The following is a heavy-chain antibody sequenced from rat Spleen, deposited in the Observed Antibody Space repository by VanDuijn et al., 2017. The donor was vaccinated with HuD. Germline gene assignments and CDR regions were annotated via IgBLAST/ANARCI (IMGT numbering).Heavy chain of an antibody. CDR2: INSDGSST. CDR1: GFTFSNYD. CDR3: ATGSSFAY. D-gene: IGHD1-11*01. Sequence: EVQLVESGGGLVQPGRSMKLSCAASGFTFSNYDMAWVRQAPTKGLEWVASINSDGSSTFYRDSVKGRFTISRDNAKSTLYLQMNSLKSEDTATYYCATGSSFAYWGQGTLVTVSS. V-gene: IGHV5-25*01. J-gene: IGHJ3*01.